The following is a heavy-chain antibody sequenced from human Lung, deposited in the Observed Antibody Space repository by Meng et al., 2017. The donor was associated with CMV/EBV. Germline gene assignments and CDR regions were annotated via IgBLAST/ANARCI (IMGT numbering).Heavy chain of an antibody. CDR2: IYHGGST. V-gene: IGHV4-4*03. CDR3: ARVVTALWGYYFDY. Sequence: QREGSGPVLVKLPGTRAPHCAVSAGSISRSNRCSWVRRPSGTGLEWIGEIYHGGSTNNNPSLKSRVPRSVDKSKNQFSRKLSSVTAADTAVYYCARVVTALWGYYFDYWGQGTLVTVSS. J-gene: IGHJ4*02. CDR1: AGSISRSNR. D-gene: IGHD2-21*02.